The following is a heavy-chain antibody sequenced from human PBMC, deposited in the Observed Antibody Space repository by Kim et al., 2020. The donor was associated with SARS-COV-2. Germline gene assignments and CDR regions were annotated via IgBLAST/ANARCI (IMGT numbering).Heavy chain of an antibody. D-gene: IGHD6-13*01. Sequence: GRKKSYVDSVKGRFTISRDNAKNSLYLQMNSLRAEDTAVYYCARGVTAAHWGQGTLVTVSS. J-gene: IGHJ4*02. CDR3: ARGVTAAH. CDR2: GRKK. V-gene: IGHV3-7*04.